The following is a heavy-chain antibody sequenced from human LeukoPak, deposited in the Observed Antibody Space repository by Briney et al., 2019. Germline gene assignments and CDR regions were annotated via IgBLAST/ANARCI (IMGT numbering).Heavy chain of an antibody. CDR2: IGNTGRTI. J-gene: IGHJ4*02. D-gene: IGHD1-14*01. V-gene: IGHV3-48*03. Sequence: GGSLRLSCAASGFTFSSYEMNWVRQAPGRGLEWVSYIGNTGRTIYYADSVQGRFTISRDNAKNSLYLQMDSLRAEDTAIYYCVRGDRYFFDFWGQGTLVTVSS. CDR1: GFTFSSYE. CDR3: VRGDRYFFDF.